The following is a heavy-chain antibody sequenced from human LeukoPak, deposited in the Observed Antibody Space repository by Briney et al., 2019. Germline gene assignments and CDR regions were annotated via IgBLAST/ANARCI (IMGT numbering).Heavy chain of an antibody. D-gene: IGHD3-3*01. Sequence: SETLSLTCTVSGGSISSYYWSWIRQPPGKGLEWIGYIYYSGSTNYNPSLKSRVTISVDTSKNQFSLKLSSVTAADTAVYYCARVPTEWSYLRDYYYGMDVWGQGTTVTVSS. CDR1: GGSISSYY. J-gene: IGHJ6*02. CDR2: IYYSGST. V-gene: IGHV4-59*01. CDR3: ARVPTEWSYLRDYYYGMDV.